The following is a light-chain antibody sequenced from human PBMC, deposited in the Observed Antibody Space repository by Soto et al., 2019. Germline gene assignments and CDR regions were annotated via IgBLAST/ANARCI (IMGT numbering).Light chain of an antibody. Sequence: QSVLTQPPSASGSPGQSVTISCTGTSSDVGAYNYVSWYQQHPGKAPKLIISEVIKRPSGVPDRFSGSKSGNTASLTVSGLQAEDEADYYCSSYAGSNNFGVFGGGT. CDR2: EVI. CDR1: SSDVGAYNY. J-gene: IGLJ2*01. CDR3: SSYAGSNNFGV. V-gene: IGLV2-8*01.